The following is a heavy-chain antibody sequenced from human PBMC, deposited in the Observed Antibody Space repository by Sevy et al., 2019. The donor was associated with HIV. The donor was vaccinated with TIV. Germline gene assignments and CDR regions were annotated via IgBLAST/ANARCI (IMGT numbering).Heavy chain of an antibody. D-gene: IGHD3-10*01. J-gene: IGHJ5*02. CDR3: ARDLWFGELSRGKNWFDP. CDR2: ISSSSSYI. CDR1: GFTFSSYS. Sequence: GGSLRLSCAASGFTFSSYSMNWVRQAPGKGLEWVSSISSSSSYIYYADSVKGRFTISRDKAKNPLYLQMNSLRAEDTAVYYCARDLWFGELSRGKNWFDPWGQGTLVTVSS. V-gene: IGHV3-21*01.